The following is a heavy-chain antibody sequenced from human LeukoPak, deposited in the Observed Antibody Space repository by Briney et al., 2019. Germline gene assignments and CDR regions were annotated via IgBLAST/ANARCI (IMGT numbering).Heavy chain of an antibody. CDR1: GYTFTRYY. J-gene: IGHJ4*02. V-gene: IGHV1-46*01. CDR2: INPSGGST. Sequence: ASVKVSCKASGYTFTRYYMRWVRQAPGQGLEWMGIINPSGGSTSYAQKFQGRVTMTRDTSTSTVYMELNSLRSEDTAVYYCAKGYCSGGTCYSYDYWGQGTLVTVSS. D-gene: IGHD2-15*01. CDR3: AKGYCSGGTCYSYDY.